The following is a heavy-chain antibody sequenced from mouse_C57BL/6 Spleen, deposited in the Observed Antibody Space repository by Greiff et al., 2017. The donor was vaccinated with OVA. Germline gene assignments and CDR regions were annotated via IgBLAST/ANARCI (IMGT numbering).Heavy chain of an antibody. CDR1: GYTFTSYW. CDR2: IDPSDSYT. V-gene: IGHV1-69*01. J-gene: IGHJ3*01. Sequence: QVQLQQPGAELVMPGASVKLSCKASGYTFTSYWMHWVKQRPGQGLEWIGEIDPSDSYTNYNQKFKGKSTLTVDKSSSTAYMQLSSLTSEDSAVYYCARRGYGYAAYWGQGTLVTVSA. D-gene: IGHD2-2*01. CDR3: ARRGYGYAAY.